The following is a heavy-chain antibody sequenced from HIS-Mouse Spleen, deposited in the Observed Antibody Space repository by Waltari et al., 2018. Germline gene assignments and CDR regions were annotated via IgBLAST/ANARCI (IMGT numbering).Heavy chain of an antibody. J-gene: IGHJ5*02. CDR2: IYYSGST. V-gene: IGHV4-39*01. CDR1: GGSISSSSYY. CDR3: ARKRTASGWFDP. D-gene: IGHD2-21*02. Sequence: QLQLQESGPGLVKPSETLSLTCTVSGGSISSSSYYWGWIRQPPGKGLGWIGSIYYSGSTYYNPSLKSRVTISVDTSKNQFSLKRSSVTAADTAVYYCARKRTASGWFDPWGQGTLVTVSS.